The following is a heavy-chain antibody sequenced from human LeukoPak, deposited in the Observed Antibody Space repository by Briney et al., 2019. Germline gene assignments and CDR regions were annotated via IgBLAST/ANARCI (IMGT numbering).Heavy chain of an antibody. Sequence: SRTLSLTCAISGDSVSSNSAAWNWIRQSPSRGLEWLGRTYYRSKWYNDYAVSVKSRITINPDTSKNQFSLQLNSVTPEDTAVYYCARGPSSYNSGYDSHTFDYWGQGTLVTVSS. V-gene: IGHV6-1*01. D-gene: IGHD5-12*01. CDR3: ARGPSSYNSGYDSHTFDY. J-gene: IGHJ4*02. CDR2: TYYRSKWYN. CDR1: GDSVSSNSAA.